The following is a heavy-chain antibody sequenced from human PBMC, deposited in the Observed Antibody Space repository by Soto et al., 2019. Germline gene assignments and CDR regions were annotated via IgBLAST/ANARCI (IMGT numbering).Heavy chain of an antibody. Sequence: AGSLSLSCAASGFSFSSYSMNWVCNAPGKGLEWVSSITTSSSYIYYAGLVMGRFTITKDNAKNSLYLQMNSLRADDTAVDYCARAFNYDILTGYRFDPWGQGTLVTVSS. CDR1: GFSFSSYS. CDR3: ARAFNYDILTGYRFDP. J-gene: IGHJ5*02. D-gene: IGHD3-9*01. V-gene: IGHV3-21*01. CDR2: ITTSSSYI.